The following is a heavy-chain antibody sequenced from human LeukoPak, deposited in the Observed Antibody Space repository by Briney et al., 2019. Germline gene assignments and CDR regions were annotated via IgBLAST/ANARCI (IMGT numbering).Heavy chain of an antibody. CDR1: GFTFSSYA. CDR3: AKDWAAAGTRGSYYFDY. CDR2: ISGSGGST. D-gene: IGHD6-13*01. J-gene: IGHJ4*02. V-gene: IGHV3-23*01. Sequence: GGSLRLSCAASGFTFSSYAMSWVRQAPGKGLEWVSAISGSGGSTYYADSVKGRFTISRDNSKNTLYLQMNSLRAEDTAVYYCAKDWAAAGTRGSYYFDYWGQGTLVTVSS.